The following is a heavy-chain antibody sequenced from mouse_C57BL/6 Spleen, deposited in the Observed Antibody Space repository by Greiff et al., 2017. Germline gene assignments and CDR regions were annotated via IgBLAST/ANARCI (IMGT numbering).Heavy chain of an antibody. CDR3: ARRGDGYYDRYFDV. CDR1: GYTFTSYW. CDR2: IYPSVSET. V-gene: IGHV1-61*01. J-gene: IGHJ1*03. D-gene: IGHD2-3*01. Sequence: VQLQQSGAELVRPGSSVKLSCKASGYTFTSYWLDWVKQRPGQGLEWIGNIYPSVSETHYNQKFKDKATLTVDKSSSAAYMQLSGLTSEDSAVYYCARRGDGYYDRYFDVWGTGTTVTVSS.